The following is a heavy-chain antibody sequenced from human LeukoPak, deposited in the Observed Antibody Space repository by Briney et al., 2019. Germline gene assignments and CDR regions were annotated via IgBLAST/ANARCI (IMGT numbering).Heavy chain of an antibody. CDR3: AGEGGFYRPLDY. J-gene: IGHJ4*02. CDR2: VHLDGRT. Sequence: SETLSLTCGVSGGSVINTNWWTWVRQPPGKGLEWIGEVHLDGRTNYNPSLESRLTMSVDVSENQVSLKLTTVTAADTAVYYCAGEGGFYRPLDYSGQGTLVTVSS. CDR1: GGSVINTNW. D-gene: IGHD3-3*01. V-gene: IGHV4-4*02.